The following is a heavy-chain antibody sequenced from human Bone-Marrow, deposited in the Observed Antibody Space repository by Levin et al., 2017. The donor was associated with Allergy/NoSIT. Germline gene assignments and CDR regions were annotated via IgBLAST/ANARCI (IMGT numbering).Heavy chain of an antibody. J-gene: IGHJ6*02. CDR1: EFIFSAYS. V-gene: IGHV3-48*02. CDR2: ISSSGTTI. Sequence: LPGGSLRLSCAPSEFIFSAYSMSWVRQAPGKGLEWVSYISSSGTTISYGDSVKGRFTVSRDNRDDSLYLQMNSLRDEDTAIYYCARVRGPVKHSYYDLDLWGQGTTVTVSS. D-gene: IGHD3-10*01. CDR3: ARVRGPVKHSYYDLDL.